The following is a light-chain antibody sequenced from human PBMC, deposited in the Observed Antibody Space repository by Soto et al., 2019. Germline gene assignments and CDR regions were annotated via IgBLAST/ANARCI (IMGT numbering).Light chain of an antibody. J-gene: IGLJ2*01. CDR2: RDT. CDR3: QVWDSSTVV. Sequence: SSELTQPLSVSVALGQTARITCGGNNIGSKNVHWYQLNPGQAPVLVIYRDTNRPSGIPERFSGSNSGNTATLAISRAQAGDDADYYCQVWDSSTVVFGGGTKLTVL. V-gene: IGLV3-9*01. CDR1: NIGSKN.